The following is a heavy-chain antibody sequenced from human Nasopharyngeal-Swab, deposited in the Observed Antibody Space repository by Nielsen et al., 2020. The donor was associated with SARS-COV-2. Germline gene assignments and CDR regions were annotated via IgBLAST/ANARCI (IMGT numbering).Heavy chain of an antibody. CDR3: VRDRGLHGVDATSPDY. CDR2: INPNSGGT. V-gene: IGHV1-2*06. J-gene: IGHJ4*02. D-gene: IGHD2-15*01. Sequence: ASVKVSCKASGYTFTGYYMHWVRQAPGQGLEWMGRINPNSGGTNYAQKFQGRVTMTRDTSISTAYMELSRLRSDDTAVYYCVRDRGLHGVDATSPDYWGQGTLVTVSS. CDR1: GYTFTGYY.